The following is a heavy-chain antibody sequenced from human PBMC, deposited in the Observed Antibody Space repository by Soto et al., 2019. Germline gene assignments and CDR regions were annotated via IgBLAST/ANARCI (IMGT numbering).Heavy chain of an antibody. CDR1: GFTFSSYA. D-gene: IGHD3-3*01. J-gene: IGHJ4*02. V-gene: IGHV3-23*01. CDR2: ISGSGGST. CDR3: AKIWSGYPDLYYFDY. Sequence: GGSLRLSCAASGFTFSSYAMSWVRQAPGKGLEWVSAISGSGGSTYYADSVKGRFTISRDNSKNTLYLQMNSLRAEDTAVYYCAKIWSGYPDLYYFDYWGQGTLVTVSS.